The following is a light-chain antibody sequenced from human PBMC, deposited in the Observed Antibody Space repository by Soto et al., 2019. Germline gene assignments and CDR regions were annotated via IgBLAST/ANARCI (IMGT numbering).Light chain of an antibody. V-gene: IGKV3-15*01. CDR3: QQYNNWPRVT. J-gene: IGKJ3*01. Sequence: EIVMTQSPATLSVSPGERATLSCRASQSVSSNLAWYQQKPGQAPRLLIYGASTRATGIPARFSGSGSGTEFTLPISSLQSEDFAVYYCQQYNNWPRVTFGPGTKVDIK. CDR2: GAS. CDR1: QSVSSN.